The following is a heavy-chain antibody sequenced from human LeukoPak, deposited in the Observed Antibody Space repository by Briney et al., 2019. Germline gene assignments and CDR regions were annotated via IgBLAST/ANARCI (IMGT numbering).Heavy chain of an antibody. V-gene: IGHV4-59*08. CDR2: IYYSGST. CDR1: GGSISSYY. J-gene: IGHJ4*02. CDR3: ARHCRYSYGSAYYFDY. D-gene: IGHD5-18*01. Sequence: PSETLSLTCTVPGGSISSYYWSWIRQPPGKGLEWIGYIYYSGSTNYNPSLKSRVTISVDTSKNQFSLKLSSVTAADTAVYYCARHCRYSYGSAYYFDYWGQGTLVTVSS.